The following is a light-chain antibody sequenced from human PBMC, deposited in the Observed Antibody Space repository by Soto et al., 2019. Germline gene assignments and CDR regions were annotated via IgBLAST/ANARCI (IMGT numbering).Light chain of an antibody. CDR3: QQYGIGPWT. CDR1: QSVSSSY. CDR2: GAS. Sequence: EIVLTQSPGTLSLSPGERATLSCRASQSVSSSYLAWYQQKPGQAPRLLISGASIKPTGIPDRFTGIGSGTDLTLTITSLEHEDLAVYYCQQYGIGPWTFGQGTKVDIK. V-gene: IGKV3-20*01. J-gene: IGKJ1*01.